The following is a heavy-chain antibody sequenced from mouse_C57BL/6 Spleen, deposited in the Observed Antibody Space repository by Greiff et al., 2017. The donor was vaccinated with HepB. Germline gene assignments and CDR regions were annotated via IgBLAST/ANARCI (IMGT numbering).Heavy chain of an antibody. Sequence: QVHVKQSGAELVRPGASVKLSCKASGYTFTDYYINWVKQRPGQGLEWIARIYPGSGNTYYNEKVKGKAKLTADRSSSTAYMQLSSLKSEDSAVYVCAREYYCSSSCPYYGMDCWGQGTSVTVSS. D-gene: IGHD1-1*01. CDR1: GYTFTDYY. V-gene: IGHV1-76*01. CDR2: IYPGSGNT. CDR3: AREYYCSSSCPYYGMDC. J-gene: IGHJ4*01.